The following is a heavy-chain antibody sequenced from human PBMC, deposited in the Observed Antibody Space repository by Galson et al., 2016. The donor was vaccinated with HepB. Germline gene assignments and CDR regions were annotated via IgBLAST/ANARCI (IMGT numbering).Heavy chain of an antibody. V-gene: IGHV3-73*01. CDR2: IRNKANSYAA. CDR3: ARDQAGEILRRPLGY. D-gene: IGHD4-17*01. CDR1: GFTFSDST. J-gene: IGHJ4*02. Sequence: SLRLSCAASGFTFSDSTVHWVRQASGKGLEWVGRIRNKANSYAAAYAASVKGRFTISRDDSKNTAYLQMNSLKTEDTAVYYCARDQAGEILRRPLGYWGQGTLVTVSS.